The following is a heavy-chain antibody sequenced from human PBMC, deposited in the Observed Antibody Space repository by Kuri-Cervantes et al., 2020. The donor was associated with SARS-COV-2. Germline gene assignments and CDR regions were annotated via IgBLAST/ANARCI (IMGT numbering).Heavy chain of an antibody. D-gene: IGHD2-15*01. Sequence: GGSLRLSCAASGFTFSSYAMSWVRQAPGKGLEWVPAISGSGGSTYYADSVKGRFTISRDNSKNTLYLQMNSLRAEDTAVYYCAKIGTQYCSAGSCYVDYWGQGTLVTVSS. CDR2: ISGSGGST. CDR1: GFTFSSYA. J-gene: IGHJ4*02. V-gene: IGHV3-23*01. CDR3: AKIGTQYCSAGSCYVDY.